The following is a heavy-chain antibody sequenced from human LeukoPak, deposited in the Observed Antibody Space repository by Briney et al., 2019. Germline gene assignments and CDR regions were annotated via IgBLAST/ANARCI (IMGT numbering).Heavy chain of an antibody. V-gene: IGHV3-23*01. CDR1: GFTFSSYA. CDR2: ISGGGDNT. CDR3: ARDKGYCSGGSCYSGYYYYYGMDV. D-gene: IGHD2-15*01. J-gene: IGHJ6*02. Sequence: PGGSLRLSCAASGFTFSSYAMSWVRQAPGKGLEWDSGISGGGDNTYHTDSVKGRFTISRDNSKNTLYLQMNSLRAEDTAVYYCARDKGYCSGGSCYSGYYYYYGMDVWGQGTTVTVSS.